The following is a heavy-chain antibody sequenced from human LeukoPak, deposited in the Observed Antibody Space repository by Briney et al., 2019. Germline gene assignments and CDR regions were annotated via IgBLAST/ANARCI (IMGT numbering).Heavy chain of an antibody. D-gene: IGHD3-3*01. Sequence: PSETLSLTCAVYGGSFSGYYWSWIRQPPGNGLEWIGEINHSGSTNYNPSLKSRVTISVDTSKNQFSLKLSSVTAADTAVYYCARVGYDFWSGYCDYWGQGTLVTVSS. CDR3: ARVGYDFWSGYCDY. CDR1: GGSFSGYY. V-gene: IGHV4-34*01. CDR2: INHSGST. J-gene: IGHJ4*02.